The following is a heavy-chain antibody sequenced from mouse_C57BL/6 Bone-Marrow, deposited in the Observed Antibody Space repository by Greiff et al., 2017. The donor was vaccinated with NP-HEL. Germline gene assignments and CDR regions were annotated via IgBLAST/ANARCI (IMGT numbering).Heavy chain of an antibody. Sequence: QVQLQQSDAELVKPGASVKISCKVSGYTFTDHTIHWMKQRPEQGLEWIGYIYPRDGSTKYNEKFKGKATLTADKSSSTAYMQLNSLTSEDSAVYFCARCKLYYGSSPYYFDYWGQGTTLTVSS. CDR2: IYPRDGST. CDR1: GYTFTDHT. D-gene: IGHD1-1*01. J-gene: IGHJ2*01. V-gene: IGHV1-78*01. CDR3: ARCKLYYGSSPYYFDY.